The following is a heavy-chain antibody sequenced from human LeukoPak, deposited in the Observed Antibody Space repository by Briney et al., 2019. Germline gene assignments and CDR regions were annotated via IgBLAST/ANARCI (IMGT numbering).Heavy chain of an antibody. CDR2: IIPIFGTA. CDR3: ARSPPGIAAAGNFDY. D-gene: IGHD6-13*01. J-gene: IGHJ4*02. V-gene: IGHV1-69*13. Sequence: SVKVSCKASGYAFTNFGISWVRQAPGQGLEWMGGIIPIFGTANYAQKFQGRVTITADESTSTAYMELSSLRSEDTAVYYCARSPPGIAAAGNFDYWGQGTLVTVSS. CDR1: GYAFTNFG.